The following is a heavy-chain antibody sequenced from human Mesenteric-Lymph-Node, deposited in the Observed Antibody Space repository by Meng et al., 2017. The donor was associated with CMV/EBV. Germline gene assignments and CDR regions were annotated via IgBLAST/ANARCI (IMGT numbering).Heavy chain of an antibody. Sequence: GGSLRLSCAASGFTFSNYAMSWVRQAPGKGLEWVSGISGSGAGTYNADSVKGRFSISRDNSKNTLYLQMNSLRAEDTAVYYCAKHLGYSGSYLGYWGQGTLVTVSS. CDR1: GFTFSNYA. CDR2: ISGSGAGT. CDR3: AKHLGYSGSYLGY. J-gene: IGHJ4*02. V-gene: IGHV3-23*01. D-gene: IGHD1-26*01.